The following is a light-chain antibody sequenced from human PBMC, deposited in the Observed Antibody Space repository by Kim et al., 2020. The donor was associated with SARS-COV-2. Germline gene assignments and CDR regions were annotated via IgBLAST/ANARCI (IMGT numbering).Light chain of an antibody. CDR2: GNN. J-gene: IGLJ3*02. CDR3: QSYDRSLSGWV. V-gene: IGLV1-40*01. Sequence: QSVLTQPPSVSGATGQRVTISCTGSSSNIGAGYAVHWYQQLPGTAPKLLIYGNNNRPSGVPDRFSGSKSGTSASLAITGLQAEDEADYYCQSYDRSLSGWVFGGGTQLTVL. CDR1: SSNIGAGYA.